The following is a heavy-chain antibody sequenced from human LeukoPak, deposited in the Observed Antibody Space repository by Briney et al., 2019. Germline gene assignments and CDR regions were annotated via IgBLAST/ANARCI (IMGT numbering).Heavy chain of an antibody. CDR1: GFTFSSYG. Sequence: PGGSLRLSCAASGFTFSSYGMHWVRQAPGKGLEWVAFIRYDGSNKYYADSVKGRFTISRDNSKNTLYLQMNSLRAEDTAVYYCAGSLIVPAATHDAFDIWGQGTMVTVSS. D-gene: IGHD2-2*01. CDR2: IRYDGSNK. CDR3: AGSLIVPAATHDAFDI. J-gene: IGHJ3*02. V-gene: IGHV3-30*02.